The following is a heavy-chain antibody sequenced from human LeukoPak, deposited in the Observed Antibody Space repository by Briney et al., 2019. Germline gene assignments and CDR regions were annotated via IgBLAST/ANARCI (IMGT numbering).Heavy chain of an antibody. Sequence: PGGSLRLSCAASGFTFSSYGMIWVRQAPGKGLEGVSAISGIGGSTYYADSVTGRFTISRDNSKNTLYLQMNSLRAEDTAVYYCAKVVTTYEYKYGPYWFDYWGQGTLVTVSS. CDR3: AKVVTTYEYKYGPYWFDY. V-gene: IGHV3-23*01. J-gene: IGHJ4*02. CDR2: ISGIGGST. CDR1: GFTFSSYG. D-gene: IGHD5-12*01.